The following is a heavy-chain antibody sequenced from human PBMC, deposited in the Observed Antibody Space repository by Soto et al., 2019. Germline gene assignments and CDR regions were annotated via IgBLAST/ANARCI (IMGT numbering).Heavy chain of an antibody. Sequence: QEQLVQSGAEVKKPGSSVKVSCKASGGLFSSYPISWVRQVPGQGLEWMGGIIPVFQTAYYTQRLQGRVTITAEESTNTAYMELSSLRSEDTAIYYCARCGSGYTWFNEFWGKGTLVTVSS. CDR3: ARCGSGYTWFNEF. CDR1: GGLFSSYP. CDR2: IIPVFQTA. V-gene: IGHV1-69*01. J-gene: IGHJ4*02. D-gene: IGHD3-22*01.